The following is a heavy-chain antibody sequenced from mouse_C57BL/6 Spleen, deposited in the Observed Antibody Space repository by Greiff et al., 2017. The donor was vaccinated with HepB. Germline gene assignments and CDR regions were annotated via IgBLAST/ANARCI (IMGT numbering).Heavy chain of an antibody. J-gene: IGHJ2*01. CDR3: ARAYYGSRGYYFDY. CDR1: GYAFSSYW. CDR2: IYPGDGDT. V-gene: IGHV1-80*01. D-gene: IGHD1-1*01. Sequence: VKLQESGAELVKPGASVKISCKASGYAFSSYWMNWVKQRPGKGLEWIGQIYPGDGDTNYNGKFKGKATLTADKSSSTAYMQLSSLTSEDSAVYFCARAYYGSRGYYFDYWGQGTTLTVSS.